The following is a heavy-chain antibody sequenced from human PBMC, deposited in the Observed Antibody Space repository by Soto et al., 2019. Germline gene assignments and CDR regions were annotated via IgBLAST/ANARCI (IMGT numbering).Heavy chain of an antibody. CDR2: TYYRSKWYN. D-gene: IGHD1-20*01. CDR3: ARDNQGYLYNRMAV. Sequence: PSQTLSITCAISGDSVSNNSAAWNWIRQSPSRGLEWLGRTYYRSKWYNDYAVSMKSRIIINPDTSKNQFTLQLNSLTPADTAVYFCARDNQGYLYNRMAVWGQGTTVTVSS. J-gene: IGHJ6*02. CDR1: GDSVSNNSAA. V-gene: IGHV6-1*01.